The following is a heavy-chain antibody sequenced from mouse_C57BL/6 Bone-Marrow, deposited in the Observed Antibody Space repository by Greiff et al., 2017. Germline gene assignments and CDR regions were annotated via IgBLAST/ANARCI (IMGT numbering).Heavy chain of an antibody. D-gene: IGHD4-1*01. CDR2: IDPSDSYT. V-gene: IGHV1-50*01. CDR1: GYTFTSYW. J-gene: IGHJ3*01. CDR3: ASGRTGPYFAY. Sequence: QVQLQQPGAELVKPGASVQLSCKASGYTFTSYWMQWVKQRPGQGLEWIGEIDPSDSYTNYNQKFKGKATLTVDTSSSTAYMQLSSLTSEDSAVFDCASGRTGPYFAYWGQGTLVTVSA.